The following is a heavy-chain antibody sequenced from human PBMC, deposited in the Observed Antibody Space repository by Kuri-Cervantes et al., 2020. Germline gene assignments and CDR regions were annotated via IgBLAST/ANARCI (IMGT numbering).Heavy chain of an antibody. V-gene: IGHV3-30*03. CDR1: GFTFSSYG. CDR2: ISYDGSNK. Sequence: GESLKISCAASGFTFSSYGMHWVRQAPGKELEWVAVISYDGSNKYYADSVKGRFTISRDNSKNTLYLQMNSLRAEDTAVYYCARDFSDGRIRGVGNWFDPWGQGTLVTVSS. CDR3: ARDFSDGRIRGVGNWFDP. D-gene: IGHD3-10*01. J-gene: IGHJ5*02.